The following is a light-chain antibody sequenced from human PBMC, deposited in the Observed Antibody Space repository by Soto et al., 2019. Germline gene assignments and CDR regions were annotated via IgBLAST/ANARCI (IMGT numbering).Light chain of an antibody. V-gene: IGLV2-14*01. J-gene: IGLJ2*01. Sequence: QSALTQPASVSGSPGQSITIYCTGTSSDVGGYNYVSCYQQHPGKAPKLIIHEVINRPSGVSNRFSGSKSGNTASLTISGLQAEDEADYYCSSYTTRSTLIFGGGTKLTVL. CDR2: EVI. CDR1: SSDVGGYNY. CDR3: SSYTTRSTLI.